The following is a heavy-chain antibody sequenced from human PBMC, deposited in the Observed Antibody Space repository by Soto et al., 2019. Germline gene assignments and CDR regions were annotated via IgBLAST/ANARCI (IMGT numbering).Heavy chain of an antibody. CDR3: VVALQHASEERHCSGGSCHGQFDY. D-gene: IGHD2-15*01. J-gene: IGHJ4*02. Sequence: SETLSLTCTVSGGSISSSSYYWGWIRQPPGKGLEWIGSIYYSGSTYYNPSLKSRVTISVDTSKNQFSLKLSSVTAADTAVYYCVVALQHASEERHCSGGSCHGQFDYWGQGTLVTVSS. CDR1: GGSISSSSYY. CDR2: IYYSGST. V-gene: IGHV4-39*01.